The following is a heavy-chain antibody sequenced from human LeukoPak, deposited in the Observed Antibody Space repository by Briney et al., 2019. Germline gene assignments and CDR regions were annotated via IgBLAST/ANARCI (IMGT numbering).Heavy chain of an antibody. V-gene: IGHV3-7*01. J-gene: IGHJ4*02. D-gene: IGHD6-19*01. CDR2: IKEDGSEK. Sequence: GGSLRLSCAASGFTFSDYWLSWVRQAPGKGLEWVANIKEDGSEKYYVESVKGRFTISRDNAKNSVYLQMNSLRAEDTAVYYCARGLTGSSGCIDYWGQGTLVTVSS. CDR1: GFTFSDYW. CDR3: ARGLTGSSGCIDY.